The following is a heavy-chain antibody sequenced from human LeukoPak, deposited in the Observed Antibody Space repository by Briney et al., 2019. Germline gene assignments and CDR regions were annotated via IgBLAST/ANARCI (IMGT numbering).Heavy chain of an antibody. V-gene: IGHV1-2*02. CDR2: INPNSGGT. CDR1: GYTFTGYY. Sequence: GSVKVSCKASGYTFTGYYMHWVRQAPGQGLEWMGWINPNSGGTNCAQKFQGRVTMTRDTSINTAYMELSRLTSDDTAVYYSAREGAYCSTICCYRSGAFDIWGQGTMVTVSS. CDR3: AREGAYCSTICCYRSGAFDI. J-gene: IGHJ3*02. D-gene: IGHD2-2*02.